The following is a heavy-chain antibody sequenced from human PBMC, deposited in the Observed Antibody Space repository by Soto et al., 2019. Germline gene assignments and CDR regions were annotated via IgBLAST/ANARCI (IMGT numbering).Heavy chain of an antibody. CDR2: INGDGSNT. CDR1: GFTFTSYW. J-gene: IGHJ6*02. Sequence: EVQLVESGGTLVQPGGSLRLSCAATGFTFTSYWMHWVRQAPGKGLVWVSRINGDGSNTFYADSVKGRLTISRDNAKNPVYLLINSLRVEDAAVYYCARGIQYRYGMDVWGQGTTVTVSS. D-gene: IGHD4-4*01. CDR3: ARGIQYRYGMDV. V-gene: IGHV3-74*01.